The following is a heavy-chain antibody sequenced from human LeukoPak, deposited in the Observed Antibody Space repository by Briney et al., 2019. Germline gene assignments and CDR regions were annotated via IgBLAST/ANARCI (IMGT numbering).Heavy chain of an antibody. V-gene: IGHV4-38-2*02. D-gene: IGHD1-1*01. CDR2: IYHSGST. CDR1: GYSITSGYY. J-gene: IGHJ4*02. CDR3: TRTDWNALGF. Sequence: SETLSLTCTVSGYSITSGYYWGWIRQPPGKGLEWIGSIYHSGSTYYNPSLKSRVTISTDTSKNQFSLKLSSVTAADAAVYYCTRTDWNALGFWGQGTPVTVSS.